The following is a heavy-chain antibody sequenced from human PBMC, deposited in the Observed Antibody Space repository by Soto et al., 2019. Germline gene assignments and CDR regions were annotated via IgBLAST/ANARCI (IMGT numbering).Heavy chain of an antibody. D-gene: IGHD6-13*01. CDR2: TNGDNGKI. J-gene: IGHJ4*02. CDR3: ARELAAPGTNFDY. V-gene: IGHV1-3*01. Sequence: RASVKVSCKASGFAFTTYSLHWVRQAPGQRLEWMAWTNGDNGKIEYSQKFQNRVTITRDTSASTVYIELRSLRSEDTAVYYCARELAAPGTNFDYWGQGALVTVSS. CDR1: GFAFTTYS.